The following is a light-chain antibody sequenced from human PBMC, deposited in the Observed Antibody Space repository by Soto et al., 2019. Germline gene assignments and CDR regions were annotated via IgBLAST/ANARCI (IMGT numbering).Light chain of an antibody. CDR2: DVS. Sequence: AIQLTQSPSSLSASVGDRVTITCRASQDIRGALAWYQQTPGKAPKILIYDVSTLQSGVPSRFSGSSSGTDVSLTISSLQPEDFATYFCQQVNSYPRTFGQGTRLDIK. CDR1: QDIRGA. CDR3: QQVNSYPRT. V-gene: IGKV1-13*02. J-gene: IGKJ5*01.